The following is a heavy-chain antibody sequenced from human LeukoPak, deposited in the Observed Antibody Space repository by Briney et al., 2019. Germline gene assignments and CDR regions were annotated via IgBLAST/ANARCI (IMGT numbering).Heavy chain of an antibody. Sequence: GGSLRLSCAASGFTFSSYGMHWVRQAPGKGLEWVAVISYDGSNKYYADSVKGRFTISRDNSKNTLYLQMNSLRAEDTAVYYCARDARYSYGLSHAFDIWGQGTMVTVSS. D-gene: IGHD5-18*01. CDR1: GFTFSSYG. V-gene: IGHV3-30*03. CDR3: ARDARYSYGLSHAFDI. J-gene: IGHJ3*02. CDR2: ISYDGSNK.